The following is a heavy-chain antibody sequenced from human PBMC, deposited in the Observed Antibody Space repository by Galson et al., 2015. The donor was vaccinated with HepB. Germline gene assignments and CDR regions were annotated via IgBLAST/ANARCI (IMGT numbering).Heavy chain of an antibody. CDR3: ARVRTVTTAYNYYMDV. V-gene: IGHV1-2*06. Sequence: SVKVSCKASGYTFTAYYLHWVRQAPGQGLEWMGRINPNSGGTNYAQKFQGRVTMTRDTSISTAYMELSRLRSDDTAVYYCARVRTVTTAYNYYMDVWGKGTTVTVSS. CDR1: GYTFTAYY. J-gene: IGHJ6*03. CDR2: INPNSGGT. D-gene: IGHD4-17*01.